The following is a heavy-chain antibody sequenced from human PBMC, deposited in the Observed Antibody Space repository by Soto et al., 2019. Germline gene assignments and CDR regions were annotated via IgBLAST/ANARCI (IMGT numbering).Heavy chain of an antibody. J-gene: IGHJ6*02. D-gene: IGHD5-12*01. CDR3: ARGYGGNVKYHGMDV. CDR1: AYPFSIYD. CDR2: MNPDSGNT. Sequence: QVQLVQSGAEVKKPGASVKVSCKASAYPFSIYDINWMRQATGQGLEWLGWMNPDSGNTVYAQKFQGRVTMTRDTSITTAYMELSSLRSEDTAVYYCARGYGGNVKYHGMDVWGQGTTVTVSS. V-gene: IGHV1-8*01.